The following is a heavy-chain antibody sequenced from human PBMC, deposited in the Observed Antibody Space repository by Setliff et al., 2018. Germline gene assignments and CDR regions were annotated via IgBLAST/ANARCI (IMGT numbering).Heavy chain of an antibody. V-gene: IGHV4-31*03. CDR2: IYYSGST. J-gene: IGHJ3*02. D-gene: IGHD2-21*01. CDR3: ARVSRVIAIRNAFDI. Sequence: SETLSLTCTVSGGSISSGGYYWSWIRQHPGKGLEWIGYIYYSGSTYYNPSLKSRVTISVDTSKDQFSLKLSSVTAADTAVYYCARVSRVIAIRNAFDIWGQRTMVTVSS. CDR1: GGSISSGGYY.